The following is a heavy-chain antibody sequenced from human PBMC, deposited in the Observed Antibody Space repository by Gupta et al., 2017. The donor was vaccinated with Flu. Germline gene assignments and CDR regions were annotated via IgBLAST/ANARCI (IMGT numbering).Heavy chain of an antibody. Sequence: QAPGQGLEWIAWINPKSGVSEHAQKFQGSVILTADTSTNTVYMQLNTLKSDDTAVYYCTRGRAIVTPSLKDVYWGQGALVTVSS. J-gene: IGHJ4*02. D-gene: IGHD2-21*01. CDR3: TRGRAIVTPSLKDVY. V-gene: IGHV1-2*02. CDR2: INPKSGVS.